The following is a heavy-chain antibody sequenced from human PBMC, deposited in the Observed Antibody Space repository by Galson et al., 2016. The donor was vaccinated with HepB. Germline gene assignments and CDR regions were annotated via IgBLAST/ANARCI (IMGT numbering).Heavy chain of an antibody. J-gene: IGHJ5*02. D-gene: IGHD5-12*01. V-gene: IGHV4-59*01. CDR3: ARERGGDSGYDHNWFDP. Sequence: ETLSLTCSVSGGSISTYYWSRIRQPPGKGLEWIGYIYYSGNTKYNPSLKSRVTISVDPSKNQLSLKLSSVTAADTAMYYCARERGGDSGYDHNWFDPWGHGTQITVSS. CDR2: IYYSGNT. CDR1: GGSISTYY.